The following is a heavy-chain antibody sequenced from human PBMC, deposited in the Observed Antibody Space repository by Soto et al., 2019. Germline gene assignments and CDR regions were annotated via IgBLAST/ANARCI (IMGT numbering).Heavy chain of an antibody. V-gene: IGHV1-46*03. CDR1: GYTFTSYY. CDR2: INPSGGST. CDR3: ATDYGDYGDAFDI. Sequence: QVQLVQSGAEVKKPGASVKVSCKASGYTFTSYYMHWVRQAPGQGLEWMGIINPSGGSTSYAQKFQGRVTMTRATSTSTVYMELSSLRSEDTAVYYCATDYGDYGDAFDIWGQGTMVTVSS. D-gene: IGHD4-17*01. J-gene: IGHJ3*02.